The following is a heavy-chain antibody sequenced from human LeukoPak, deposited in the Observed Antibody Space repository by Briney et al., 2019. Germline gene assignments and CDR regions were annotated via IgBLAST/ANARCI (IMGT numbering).Heavy chain of an antibody. J-gene: IGHJ4*02. CDR2: ISGSGGST. CDR1: GFTFSSYA. Sequence: GGSLRLSCAASGFTFSSYAMSWVRQAPGKGLEWVTDISGSGGSTYYADSVKGRFTISRDNSKNTLYLQMNSLRAEDTAVYYCAKDQWEDTAMVTSDYWGQGTLVTVSS. V-gene: IGHV3-23*01. D-gene: IGHD5-18*01. CDR3: AKDQWEDTAMVTSDY.